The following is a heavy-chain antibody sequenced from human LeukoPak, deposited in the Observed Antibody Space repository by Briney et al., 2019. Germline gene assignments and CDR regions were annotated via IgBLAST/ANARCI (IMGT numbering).Heavy chain of an antibody. CDR3: ARGQSAPGAFDI. D-gene: IGHD2-15*01. CDR1: GFTFSTYW. J-gene: IGHJ3*02. V-gene: IGHV3-21*01. CDR2: ISSSSSYI. Sequence: GGSLRLSCAASGFTFSTYWMTWVRQAPGKGLEWVSSISSSSSYIYYADSVKGRFTISRDNAKNSLYLQMNSLRAEDTAVYYCARGQSAPGAFDIWGQGTMVTVSS.